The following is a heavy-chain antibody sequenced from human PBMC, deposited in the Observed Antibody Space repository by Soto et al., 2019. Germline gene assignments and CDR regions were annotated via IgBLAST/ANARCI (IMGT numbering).Heavy chain of an antibody. V-gene: IGHV3-64*01. CDR1: GFTFSSYA. CDR2: ISSNGGST. CDR3: VILALGKFDY. J-gene: IGHJ4*02. Sequence: SLRLSCAASGFTFSSYAMHWVRQAPGKGLEYVSAISSNGGSTYYANSVKGRFTISRDNSKNKLYLQMDSLRAEDTAVYHCVILALGKFDYWGQGILVTVSS. D-gene: IGHD1-26*01.